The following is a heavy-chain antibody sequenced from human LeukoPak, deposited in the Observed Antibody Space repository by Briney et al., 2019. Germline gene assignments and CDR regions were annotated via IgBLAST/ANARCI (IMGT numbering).Heavy chain of an antibody. CDR2: IKQYGNEI. D-gene: IGHD5-12*01. CDR3: ARDHGSGYDFVKAYFDY. J-gene: IGHJ4*02. CDR1: GFTFSSYW. Sequence: GGSLRLSCAASGFTFSSYWMTWVRQGPGKGLEWVASIKQYGNEIYYVDSLKGRFTISRDNAKNSLYLQMSGLRAEDTAVYYCARDHGSGYDFVKAYFDYWGQGTLVTVSS. V-gene: IGHV3-7*05.